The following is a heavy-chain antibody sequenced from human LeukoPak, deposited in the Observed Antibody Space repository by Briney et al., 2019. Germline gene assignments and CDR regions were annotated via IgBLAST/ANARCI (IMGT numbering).Heavy chain of an antibody. Sequence: GASVKVSCKASGYTFTGYYMHWVRQATGQGLEWMGWMNPNSGNTGYAQKFQGRVTMTRNTSISTAYMELSSLRSDDTAVYYCARGRIDLGASYSDYWGQGTLVTVSS. CDR3: ARGRIDLGASYSDY. J-gene: IGHJ4*02. V-gene: IGHV1-8*02. CDR2: MNPNSGNT. CDR1: GYTFTGYY. D-gene: IGHD1-26*01.